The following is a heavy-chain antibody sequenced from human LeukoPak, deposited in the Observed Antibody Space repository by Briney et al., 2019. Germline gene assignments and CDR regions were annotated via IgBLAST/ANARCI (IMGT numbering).Heavy chain of an antibody. D-gene: IGHD6-13*01. CDR2: VYYSGTT. J-gene: IGHJ4*02. CDR3: ARGRAAAEVY. V-gene: IGHV4-61*01. Sequence: SETLSLTCTVSGGSVSSASYYWSWIRQPPGKGLEWIGYVYYSGTTNYNPSLKSRVTISVDTSKNQFSLKLSSVTPADTAVYYCARGRAAAEVYWGQGTLVTVSS. CDR1: GGSVSSASYY.